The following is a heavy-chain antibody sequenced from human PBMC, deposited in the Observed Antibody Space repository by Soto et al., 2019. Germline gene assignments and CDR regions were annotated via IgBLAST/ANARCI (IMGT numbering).Heavy chain of an antibody. Sequence: PSETLSLTCTVSGGSLSSSSYYRGWLRHTQGKGLERMGRIYYSGSTYYNPSLMSRFTISLGTSKNQFSLKLSSVTAADTAVYYCARHVDIVATGEEQNWFDPWGQGTLDTVS. D-gene: IGHD5-12*01. J-gene: IGHJ5*02. CDR2: IYYSGST. CDR1: GGSLSSSSYY. CDR3: ARHVDIVATGEEQNWFDP. V-gene: IGHV4-39*01.